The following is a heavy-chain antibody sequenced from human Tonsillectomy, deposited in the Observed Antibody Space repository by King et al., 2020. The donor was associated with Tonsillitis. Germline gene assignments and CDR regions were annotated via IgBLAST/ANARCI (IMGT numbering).Heavy chain of an antibody. CDR3: ASSEPVAAGAMDA. V-gene: IGHV3-13*04. J-gene: IGHJ6*03. Sequence: VQLVESGGGLVQPGGSLRLSCAASGFTFSSYDMHWVRRATGKGLEWVSGIGTAGDPYYPGSAKGRFTISRENAKNSLYLQMNSLRAGDTAVYYCASSEPVAAGAMDAWGKGTTVTVSS. D-gene: IGHD6-13*01. CDR2: IGTAGDP. CDR1: GFTFSSYD.